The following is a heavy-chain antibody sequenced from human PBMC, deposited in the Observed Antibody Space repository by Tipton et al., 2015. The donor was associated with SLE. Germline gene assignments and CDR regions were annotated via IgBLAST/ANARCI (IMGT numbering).Heavy chain of an antibody. J-gene: IGHJ3*02. CDR2: MNPNSDNT. D-gene: IGHD6-13*01. CDR3: ATYSSSWPDAFDT. V-gene: IGHV1-8*01. CDR1: GYTFTSYD. Sequence: QLVQSGAEVKKPGASVKVSCKASGYTFTSYDINWVRQATGQGLEWMGWMNPNSDNTGYAQKFQGRVTMTRDTSKSTAYMELSSLRSDDTAVYYCATYSSSWPDAFDTWGQGTMVTVSS.